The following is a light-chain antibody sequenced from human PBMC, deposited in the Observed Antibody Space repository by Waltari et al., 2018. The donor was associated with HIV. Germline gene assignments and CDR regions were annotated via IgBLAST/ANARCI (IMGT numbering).Light chain of an antibody. J-gene: IGLJ1*01. CDR3: LSADSSGTYV. Sequence: SSELPQPPSSSVSPAQTAIITCSGDASPKPYTHWFQQKAGQAPVVVIHKNTERPSGIPERFSASRSGTTVTLTITGVQTDDEADYYCLSADSSGTYVFGPGTTVTVL. CDR2: KNT. CDR1: ASPKPY. V-gene: IGLV3-25*03.